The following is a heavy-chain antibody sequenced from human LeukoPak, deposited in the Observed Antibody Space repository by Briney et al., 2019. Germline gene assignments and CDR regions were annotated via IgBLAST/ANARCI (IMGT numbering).Heavy chain of an antibody. Sequence: PGGSLRLSCAASGFTSSSYGMHWVRQAPGKGLEWVAVISYDGSNKYYADSVKGRFTISRDNSKNTLYLQMNSLRAEDTAVYYCAKDGLLSRVGAHYYYGMDVWGQGTTVTVSS. V-gene: IGHV3-30*18. CDR1: GFTSSSYG. J-gene: IGHJ6*02. CDR3: AKDGLLSRVGAHYYYGMDV. CDR2: ISYDGSNK. D-gene: IGHD1-26*01.